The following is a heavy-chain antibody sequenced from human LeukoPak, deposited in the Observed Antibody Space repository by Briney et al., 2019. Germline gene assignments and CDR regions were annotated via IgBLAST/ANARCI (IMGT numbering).Heavy chain of an antibody. CDR2: IIPIFGTA. D-gene: IGHD3-10*01. CDR3: ARGMVRGVIPNPLGY. V-gene: IGHV1-69*01. Sequence: ASVKVSCKASGGTFSSYAISWVRQAPGQGLEWMGGIIPIFGTANYAQKFQGRVTITADESTSTAYMELSSLRSEDMAVYYCARGMVRGVIPNPLGYWGQGTLVTVSS. CDR1: GGTFSSYA. J-gene: IGHJ4*02.